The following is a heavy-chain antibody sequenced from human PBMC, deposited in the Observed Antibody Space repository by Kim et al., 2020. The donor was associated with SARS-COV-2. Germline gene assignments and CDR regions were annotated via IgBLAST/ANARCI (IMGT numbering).Heavy chain of an antibody. D-gene: IGHD3-10*01. CDR3: ARGGLWFGELLFSYYYYYGMDV. Sequence: GGSLRLSCAASGFTVSSNYMSWVRQAPGKGLEWVSVIYSGGSTYYADSVKGGFTISRDNSKNTLYLQMNSLRAEDTAVYYCARGGLWFGELLFSYYYYYGMDVWGQGTTVTVSS. CDR2: IYSGGST. J-gene: IGHJ6*02. CDR1: GFTVSSNY. V-gene: IGHV3-66*01.